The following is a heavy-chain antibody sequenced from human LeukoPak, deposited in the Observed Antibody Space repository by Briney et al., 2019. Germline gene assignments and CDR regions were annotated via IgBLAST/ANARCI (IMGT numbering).Heavy chain of an antibody. CDR3: TRILLKWELPGSDAFDI. J-gene: IGHJ3*02. CDR2: IRSKAYGATT. V-gene: IGHV3-49*04. CDR1: GFTFSSYA. D-gene: IGHD1-26*01. Sequence: GGSLRLSCAASGFTFSSYAMSWVRQAPGKGLEWVGFIRSKAYGATTEYAASLKDRFTISRDDSKSIAYLQVNSLKTEDTAVYYCTRILLKWELPGSDAFDIWGEGTMVTVSS.